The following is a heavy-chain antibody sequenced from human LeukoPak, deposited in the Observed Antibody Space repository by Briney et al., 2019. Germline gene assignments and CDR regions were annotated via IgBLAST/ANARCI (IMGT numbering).Heavy chain of an antibody. J-gene: IGHJ4*02. D-gene: IGHD1-26*01. CDR1: GFTFDDYA. V-gene: IGHV3-43D*03. Sequence: PGGSLRLSCAASGFTFDDYAMHWVRQAPGKGLEWVSLISWDGGSTYYADSVKGRFTISRDNSENTLYLQMNSLRVEDTAVYYCARRIVGTVTMGSRGFDSWGQGTLVTVSS. CDR3: ARRIVGTVTMGSRGFDS. CDR2: ISWDGGST.